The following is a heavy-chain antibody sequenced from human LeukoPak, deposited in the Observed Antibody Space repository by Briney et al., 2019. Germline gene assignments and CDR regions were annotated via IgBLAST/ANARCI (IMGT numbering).Heavy chain of an antibody. CDR2: IYYSGST. Sequence: PSETLSLTCTVSGGSISSGDYYWSWIRQPPGKGLEWIGYIYYSGSTYYNPSLKSRVTISVDTSKNQFSLKLSSATAADTAVYYCARAEYYYDSSGTLRPYYFDYWGQGTLVTVSS. CDR1: GGSISSGDYY. V-gene: IGHV4-30-4*01. D-gene: IGHD3-22*01. CDR3: ARAEYYYDSSGTLRPYYFDY. J-gene: IGHJ4*02.